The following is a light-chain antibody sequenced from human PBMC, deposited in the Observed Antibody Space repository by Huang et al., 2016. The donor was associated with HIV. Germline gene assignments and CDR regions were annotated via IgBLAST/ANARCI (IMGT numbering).Light chain of an antibody. CDR1: QSVSSN. V-gene: IGKV3-15*01. Sequence: EIVMTQSPVTLSVSPGERATLPCRASQSVSSNLAWYQQKAGQAPRLLIYGASTRATVIPARFSGSGSGTEFTLTISSLQSEDFAVYYCQQYNNWPPEETFGPGTKVDIK. CDR3: QQYNNWPPEET. J-gene: IGKJ3*01. CDR2: GAS.